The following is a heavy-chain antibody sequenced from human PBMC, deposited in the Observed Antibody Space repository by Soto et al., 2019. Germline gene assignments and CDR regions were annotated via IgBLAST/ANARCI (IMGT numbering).Heavy chain of an antibody. D-gene: IGHD2-2*01. CDR3: ARKVSLVLPAATRGHFHY. Sequence: SETLSLSCTVSDDSIWDSTYYWGWIRQPPGKGPEWIGNVYYSGDSYYNPSLKSRVTISVDTSKNQFSLKLTSVTAADTAVYYCARKVSLVLPAATRGHFHYWGLGALVTGSS. V-gene: IGHV4-39*01. CDR2: VYYSGDS. CDR1: DDSIWDSTYY. J-gene: IGHJ4*02.